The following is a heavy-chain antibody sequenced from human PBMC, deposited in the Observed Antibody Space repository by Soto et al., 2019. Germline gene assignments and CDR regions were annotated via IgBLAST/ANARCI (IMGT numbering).Heavy chain of an antibody. CDR1: GYTFTGYF. CDR2: INPNSGDT. J-gene: IGHJ4*02. D-gene: IGHD3-22*01. CDR3: ARVRTYYDSSGSLDY. V-gene: IGHV1-2*02. Sequence: ASVKVSCKASGYTFTGYFMHWVRQAPGQGLEWMGWINPNSGDTKYAQKFQGRVTMTRDMSISTAYMELRRLTSDDTAVYYCARVRTYYDSSGSLDYWGQGTLVTVSS.